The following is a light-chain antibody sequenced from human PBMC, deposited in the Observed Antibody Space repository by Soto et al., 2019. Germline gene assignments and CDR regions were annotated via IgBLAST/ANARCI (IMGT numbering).Light chain of an antibody. J-gene: IGKJ2*01. CDR2: DAS. CDR3: QQYNNWPYT. V-gene: IGKV3-11*01. Sequence: EIVLTQSPVTLSLSPGEGATLSCKASQSISIDLAWYQQKPGQVPRLLIYDASSRATGIPGRFTGSGSGTDFTLTISSLEPEDFAVYYCQQYNNWPYTFGQGTKLEIK. CDR1: QSISID.